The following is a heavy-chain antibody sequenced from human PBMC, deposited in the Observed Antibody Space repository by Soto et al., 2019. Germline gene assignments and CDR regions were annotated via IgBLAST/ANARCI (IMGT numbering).Heavy chain of an antibody. Sequence: ASVKVSCKXSGYTFTTYAIHWVRQAPGQRLEWMGWINAGNGKTKYSQKFQDRVTITRDTSATTAYMELSSLTSEDTAVYYCARAGGDCSTTSCYMIDYWGQGTLVTVSS. CDR3: ARAGGDCSTTSCYMIDY. CDR1: GYTFTTYA. V-gene: IGHV1-3*01. D-gene: IGHD2-2*02. CDR2: INAGNGKT. J-gene: IGHJ4*02.